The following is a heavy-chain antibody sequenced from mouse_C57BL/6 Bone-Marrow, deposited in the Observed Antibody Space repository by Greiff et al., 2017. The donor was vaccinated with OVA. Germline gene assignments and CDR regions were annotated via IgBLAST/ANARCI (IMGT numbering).Heavy chain of an antibody. J-gene: IGHJ2*01. V-gene: IGHV1-5*01. D-gene: IGHD3-2*02. CDR3: TNTAQATPFDY. CDR1: GYTFTSYW. Sequence: EVKLLESGAELARPGASVKMSCKTSGYTFTSYWMHWVKQRPGQGLEWIGAIYPGNSDTSYNQKFKGKAKLTAVTSASTAYMELSSLTNEDSAVYYCTNTAQATPFDYWGQGTTLTVSS. CDR2: IYPGNSDT.